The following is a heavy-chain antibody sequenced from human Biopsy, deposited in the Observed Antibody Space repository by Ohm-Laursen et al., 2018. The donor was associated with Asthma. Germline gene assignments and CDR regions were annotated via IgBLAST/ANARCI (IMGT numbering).Heavy chain of an antibody. CDR1: GGTFNTYV. J-gene: IGHJ4*02. D-gene: IGHD2-2*01. CDR2: INSVFGTT. CDR3: ARKAGSCISRTCYSLDF. V-gene: IGHV1-69*13. Sequence: GASVKVSCKSLGGTFNTYVIGWVRQAPEQGLGWMGGINSVFGTTTYSQKFQDRVTITADDSTSTVYMELSSLRSEDTAVYYCARKAGSCISRTCYSLDFWGQGTLVTVSS.